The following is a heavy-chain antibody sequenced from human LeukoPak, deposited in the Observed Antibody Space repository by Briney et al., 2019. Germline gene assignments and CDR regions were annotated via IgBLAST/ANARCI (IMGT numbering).Heavy chain of an antibody. J-gene: IGHJ4*02. CDR2: INPNSGGT. Sequence: ASVKVSCKASGYTFTGYYMHWVRQAPGQGVEWMGWINPNSGGTNYAQKFQGRVTMTRDTSISTAYMELSRLRSDDTAVYYCARRLLWFDPFDYWGQGTLVTVSS. D-gene: IGHD3-10*01. CDR1: GYTFTGYY. V-gene: IGHV1-2*02. CDR3: ARRLLWFDPFDY.